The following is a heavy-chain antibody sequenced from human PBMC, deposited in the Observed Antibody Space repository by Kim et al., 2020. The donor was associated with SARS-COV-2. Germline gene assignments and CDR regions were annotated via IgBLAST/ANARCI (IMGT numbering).Heavy chain of an antibody. J-gene: IGHJ6*01. V-gene: IGHV1-69*13. Sequence: SVKVSCKASGGTFSSYAISWVRQAPGQGLEWMGGIIPIIGTANFAQEFQGRVPITADEYTSTAYMELISRRSEDTAGHYCAEKHSGGYPPLCYYYGVD. CDR1: GGTFSSYA. CDR3: AEKHSGGYPPLCYYYGVD. CDR2: IIPIIGTA. D-gene: IGHD5-12*01.